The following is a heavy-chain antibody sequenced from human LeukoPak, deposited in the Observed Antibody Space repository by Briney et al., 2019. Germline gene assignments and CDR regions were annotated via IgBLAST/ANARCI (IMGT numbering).Heavy chain of an antibody. CDR3: ARDPRRVRGVIYYYYYMDV. V-gene: IGHV1-18*01. J-gene: IGHJ6*03. Sequence: ASVKVSCKASGYTFTSYGISWVRQAPGQGLEWMGWISAYNGNTNYAQKLQGRVTMTTDTSTSTAYMELRSLRSDDTAVYYCARDPRRVRGVIYYYYYMDVWGKGTTVTVSS. CDR2: ISAYNGNT. CDR1: GYTFTSYG. D-gene: IGHD3-10*01.